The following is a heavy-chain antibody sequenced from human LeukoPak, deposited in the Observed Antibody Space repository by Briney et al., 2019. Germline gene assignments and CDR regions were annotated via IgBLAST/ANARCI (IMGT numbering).Heavy chain of an antibody. CDR3: ARGGGTYFSDY. V-gene: IGHV3-30-3*01. J-gene: IGHJ4*02. Sequence: GGSLRLSCGASGFTFRSYAMHWVRQAPGKGLEWVALISYDGSNKYYGDSVKGRFTISRDNSMGTLSLQMNSLRAEDTAVYYCARGGGTYFSDYWGQGTLVTVSS. D-gene: IGHD1-26*01. CDR2: ISYDGSNK. CDR1: GFTFRSYA.